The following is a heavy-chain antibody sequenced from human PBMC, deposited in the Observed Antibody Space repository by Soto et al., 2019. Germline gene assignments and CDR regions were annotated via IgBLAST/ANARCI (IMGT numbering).Heavy chain of an antibody. CDR1: GLTLSNAW. J-gene: IGHJ4*02. CDR3: ATKRTGITTIGPGY. CDR2: IRSNTNGGTT. V-gene: IGHV3-15*01. Sequence: EVQLVESGGGLVEPGGSLRLSCAASGLTLSNAWMTWVRQAPGKGLEWVGRIRSNTNGGTTDYAAAVEGRFTISREDSKNTVYLQMDSLKTEDTAVYYCATKRTGITTIGPGYWGQGTLVTVSS. D-gene: IGHD1-20*01.